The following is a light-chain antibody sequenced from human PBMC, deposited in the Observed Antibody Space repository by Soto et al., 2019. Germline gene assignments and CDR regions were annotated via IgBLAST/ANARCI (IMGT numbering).Light chain of an antibody. CDR1: QSVSFSY. CDR3: QLYGSSPL. V-gene: IGKV3-20*01. CDR2: GAS. J-gene: IGKJ3*01. Sequence: EIVLTQSPGTLSLSPGEGATLSCRASQSVSFSYLAWYQQKFGQAPRLLIYGASTRATGVPDRFSGSGSGTDFTLTISRLEPEDFAVYYCQLYGSSPLFGPGTKVDIK.